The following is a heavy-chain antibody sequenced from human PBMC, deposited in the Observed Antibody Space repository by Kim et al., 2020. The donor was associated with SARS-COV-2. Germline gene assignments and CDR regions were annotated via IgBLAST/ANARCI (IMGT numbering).Heavy chain of an antibody. CDR2: ISYDGSNK. CDR1: GFTFSSYA. CDR3: ASTSWGTGTTGPIDY. J-gene: IGHJ4*02. Sequence: GGSLRLSCAASGFTFSSYAMHWVRQAPGKGLEWVAVISYDGSNKYYADSVKGRFTISRDNSKNTLYLQMNSLRAEDTAVYYCASTSWGTGTTGPIDYWGQGTLVTVSS. D-gene: IGHD1-7*01. V-gene: IGHV3-30*04.